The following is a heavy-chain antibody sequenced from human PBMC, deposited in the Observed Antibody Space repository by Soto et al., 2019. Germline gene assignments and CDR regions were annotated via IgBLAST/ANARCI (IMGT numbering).Heavy chain of an antibody. V-gene: IGHV5-51*01. J-gene: IGHJ6*01. Sequence: YWIGRVLQMPGKGPEWMGIIYPGDSDTKYNPSFQGQVTISADKSITTTYLQWSSLKASDSAISDCAAPIFYNGMAVRVNGTTVTVSS. CDR3: AAPIFYNGMAV. CDR2: IYPGDSDT. CDR1: YW.